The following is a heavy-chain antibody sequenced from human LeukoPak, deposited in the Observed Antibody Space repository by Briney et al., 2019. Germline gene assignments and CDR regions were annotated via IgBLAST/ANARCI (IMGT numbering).Heavy chain of an antibody. V-gene: IGHV3-74*01. J-gene: IGHJ1*01. D-gene: IGHD6-19*01. CDR3: AKDHGGQWLPQGRYFQH. CDR1: GLAFSAYK. CDR2: ISTDGYTT. Sequence: GGSMRLSCAASGLAFSAYKMHWVRQAPRKGLVWVSRISTDGYTTDYADFVQGRFTASRDNTKNTWSLEMNSLRAEDTAVYYCAKDHGGQWLPQGRYFQHWGQGTLVTVSS.